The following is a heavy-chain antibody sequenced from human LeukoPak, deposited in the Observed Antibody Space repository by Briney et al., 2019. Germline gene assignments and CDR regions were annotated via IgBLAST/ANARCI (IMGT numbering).Heavy chain of an antibody. Sequence: PSETLSLTCAVYGGSFSGYYWSWIRQPPGKGLEWIGSIYYSGSTYYNPSLKSRVTISVDTSKNQFSLKLSSVTAADTAVYYCARGTITIFGVGGYFDYWGQGTLVTVSS. D-gene: IGHD3-3*01. CDR3: ARGTITIFGVGGYFDY. CDR2: IYYSGST. J-gene: IGHJ4*02. V-gene: IGHV4-34*01. CDR1: GGSFSGYY.